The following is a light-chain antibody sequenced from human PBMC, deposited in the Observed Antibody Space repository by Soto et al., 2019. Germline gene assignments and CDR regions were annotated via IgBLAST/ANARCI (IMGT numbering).Light chain of an antibody. CDR3: QQYNNWPPIT. CDR1: QSVSSY. CDR2: GAS. Sequence: EIVLTQSPATLSLSPGERATLSCRASQSVSSYLAWYQQKPGQAPRLLIYGASARATGIPARFTGSGSGTEFTHTISSLQSEDFAVYYCQQYNNWPPITFGQGTRLDIK. V-gene: IGKV3-15*01. J-gene: IGKJ5*01.